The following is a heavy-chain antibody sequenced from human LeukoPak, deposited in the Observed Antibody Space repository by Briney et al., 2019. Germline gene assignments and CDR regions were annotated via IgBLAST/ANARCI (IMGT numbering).Heavy chain of an antibody. CDR2: IGTAGDT. Sequence: PAGSLTLSCAASGFTFSGYDMQWVRQATGKGLVWDSAIGTAGDTYYPGSVKDRFTISRENAKNSLYLQMNSLRAGDTVVYYCARDCRGAFDYWGQGTLVTVSS. J-gene: IGHJ4*02. CDR3: ARDCRGAFDY. CDR1: GFTFSGYD. V-gene: IGHV3-13*01.